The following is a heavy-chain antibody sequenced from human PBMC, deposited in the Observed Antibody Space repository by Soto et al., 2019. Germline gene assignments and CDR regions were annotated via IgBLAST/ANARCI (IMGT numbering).Heavy chain of an antibody. CDR1: GYTFTSYY. CDR3: ARVVRELTDYYHHYRLAV. V-gene: IGHV1-46*01. J-gene: IGHJ6*02. D-gene: IGHD1-26*01. Sequence: ASVKVSCKASGYTFTSYYMHWVRQAPGQGLEWMGIINPSGGSTSYAQKFQGRVTMTRDTSTSTVYMELSSLRSEDTAVYYCARVVRELTDYYHHYRLAVWGQGTTVTGSS. CDR2: INPSGGST.